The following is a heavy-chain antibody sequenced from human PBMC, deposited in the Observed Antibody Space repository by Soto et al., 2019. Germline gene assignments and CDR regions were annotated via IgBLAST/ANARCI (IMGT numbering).Heavy chain of an antibody. CDR2: ISYDGSNK. CDR1: GFTFSSYG. D-gene: IGHD2-15*01. CDR3: AKGGLPYYYYGMDV. Sequence: QVQLVESGGGVVQPGRSLRLSCAASGFTFSSYGMHWVRQAPGKGLEWVAVISYDGSNKYYADSVKGRFTISRDNSKNTLCLQMNSLRAEDTAVYYCAKGGLPYYYYGMDVWGQGTTVTVSS. V-gene: IGHV3-30*18. J-gene: IGHJ6*02.